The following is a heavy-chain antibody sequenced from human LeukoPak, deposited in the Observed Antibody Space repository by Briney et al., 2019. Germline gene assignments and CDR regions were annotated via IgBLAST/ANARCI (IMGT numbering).Heavy chain of an antibody. CDR1: GGSISSSSYY. V-gene: IGHV4-39*01. CDR2: VYYSGST. CDR3: ARLGDGLLGWFDP. Sequence: PSETLSLTCAVSGGSISSSSYYWGWVRQPPGRGREWVGSVYYSGSTYYNPSLKSRVTIPVDTSKNQFSLKLSSVPPADTAVYYCARLGDGLLGWFDPWGQGTLVTVSS. D-gene: IGHD2-15*01. J-gene: IGHJ5*02.